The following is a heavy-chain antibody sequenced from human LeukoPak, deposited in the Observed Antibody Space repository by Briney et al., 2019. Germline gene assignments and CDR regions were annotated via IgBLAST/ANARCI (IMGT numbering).Heavy chain of an antibody. CDR1: GYTFTTYW. Sequence: PGESLKISCRGSGYTFTTYWIGWVRQMPEKGLEWMGIINAADSDTRYSPSFQGQVTISADKSISTAYLQWTSLKTSDTAIYYCARLSPIRMLEFFDIWGQGTMVTVSS. J-gene: IGHJ3*02. D-gene: IGHD3-10*01. V-gene: IGHV5-51*01. CDR3: ARLSPIRMLEFFDI. CDR2: INAADSDT.